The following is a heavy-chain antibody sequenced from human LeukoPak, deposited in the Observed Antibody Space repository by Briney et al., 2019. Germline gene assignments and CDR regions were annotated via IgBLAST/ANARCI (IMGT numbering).Heavy chain of an antibody. CDR3: ARDLGAWGQLGKDY. D-gene: IGHD7-27*01. Sequence: QTGGSLRLSCAASGFTFSSYGMHWVRQAPGEGLEWVAFIRYDGSNKYYADSVKGRFTISRDNSKNTLYLQMNSLRAEDTAVYYCARDLGAWGQLGKDYWGQGTLVTVSS. CDR2: IRYDGSNK. J-gene: IGHJ4*02. V-gene: IGHV3-30*02. CDR1: GFTFSSYG.